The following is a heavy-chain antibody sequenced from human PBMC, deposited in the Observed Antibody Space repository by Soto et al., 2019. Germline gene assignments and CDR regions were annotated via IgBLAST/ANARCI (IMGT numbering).Heavy chain of an antibody. CDR3: ARTIYGDNVDS. J-gene: IGHJ4*02. D-gene: IGHD4-17*01. V-gene: IGHV1-8*01. Sequence: VKVSCKASRYTFTSYNFNWLRQATGQGIEWIGWMNPNSGNTGYAQKFQGRVTMTRNTSISTAYMELSSLRSEDTAVYYCARTIYGDNVDSWGQGTLVTVSS. CDR2: MNPNSGNT. CDR1: RYTFTSYN.